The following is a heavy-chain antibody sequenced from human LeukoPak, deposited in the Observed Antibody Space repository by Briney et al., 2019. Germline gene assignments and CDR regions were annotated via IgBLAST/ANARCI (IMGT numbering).Heavy chain of an antibody. CDR2: IIPIFGTA. Sequence: SVKVSCKASGGTFSSYAISWVRQAPGQGLEWMGGIIPIFGTANYAQKLQGRVTMTTDTSTSTAYMELRSLRSDDTAVYYCARVLAGSMVRGVSNWFDPWGQGTLVTVSS. D-gene: IGHD3-10*01. J-gene: IGHJ5*02. V-gene: IGHV1-69*05. CDR1: GGTFSSYA. CDR3: ARVLAGSMVRGVSNWFDP.